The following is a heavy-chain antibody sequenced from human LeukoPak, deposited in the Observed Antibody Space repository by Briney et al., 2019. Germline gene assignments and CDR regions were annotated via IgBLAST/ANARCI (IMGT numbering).Heavy chain of an antibody. D-gene: IGHD3-3*01. CDR1: GYSLGKNYY. V-gene: IGHV4-38-2*01. J-gene: IGHJ4*02. CDR3: ARYDSRGSASTKFDY. CDR2: IYGRAST. Sequence: SETLSLTCAVSGYSLGKNYYWGWIRQSPGKGLEWIGRIYGRASTSYNPSLMNRVAMSVDTSKNHFSLQLTSVTAADTAVYYCARYDSRGSASTKFDYWGPGIQVTVSS.